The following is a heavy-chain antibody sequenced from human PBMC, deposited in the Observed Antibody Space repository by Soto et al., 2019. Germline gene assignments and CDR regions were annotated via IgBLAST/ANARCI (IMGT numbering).Heavy chain of an antibody. CDR1: GGSFSGYY. V-gene: IGHV4-34*01. J-gene: IGHJ6*02. D-gene: IGHD3-22*01. CDR2: INHSGST. CDR3: SRIYYDSSGYHPRYYYYGMDV. Sequence: SETLSLTCAVYGGSFSGYYWSWIRQPPGKGLEWIGEINHSGSTNYNPSLKSRVTISVDTSKNQFSLKLSSVTAADTAVYYCSRIYYDSSGYHPRYYYYGMDVWGQGTTVTSP.